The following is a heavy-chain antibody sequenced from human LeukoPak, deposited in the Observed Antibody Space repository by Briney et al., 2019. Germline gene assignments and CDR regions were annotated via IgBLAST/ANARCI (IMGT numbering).Heavy chain of an antibody. Sequence: TGGSLRLSCAASGFTFSSYAMHWVRQAPGKGLEWVAVISYDGSNKYYADSVKGRFTISRDNSKNTLYLQMNSLRAEDTAVYYCARNQVAAAGTGISDYWGQGTLVTVSS. V-gene: IGHV3-30-3*01. J-gene: IGHJ4*02. D-gene: IGHD6-13*01. CDR1: GFTFSSYA. CDR2: ISYDGSNK. CDR3: ARNQVAAAGTGISDY.